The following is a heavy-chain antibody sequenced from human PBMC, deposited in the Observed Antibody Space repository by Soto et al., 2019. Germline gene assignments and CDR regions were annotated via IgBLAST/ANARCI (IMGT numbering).Heavy chain of an antibody. D-gene: IGHD2-15*01. Sequence: QITLKESGPPLVKPTQTLTVTCTFSGFSLSTSGVGVAWIRQPPGKALEWLALIYWDGDKRYSPFLKSRLTTTKDTSEHQVVLTLTDMDPVDTATYYCAHKGGRGAGMDVWGQGTTVTVSS. J-gene: IGHJ6*02. CDR2: IYWDGDK. CDR3: AHKGGRGAGMDV. CDR1: GFSLSTSGVG. V-gene: IGHV2-5*02.